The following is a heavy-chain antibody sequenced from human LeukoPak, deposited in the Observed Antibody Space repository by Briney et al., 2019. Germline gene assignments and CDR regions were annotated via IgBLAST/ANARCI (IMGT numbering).Heavy chain of an antibody. V-gene: IGHV3-23*01. Sequence: GGSLRLSCAASGFTFSNFVMSWVRQAPGEGLEWVSSISRSGGITYHADFVKGRFTISRDNFKNTLHLQMNSLRAEDTAVYYCARERGRGRDSPWFDYWGQGTLVTVSS. CDR2: ISRSGGIT. CDR1: GFTFSNFV. CDR3: ARERGRGRDSPWFDY. D-gene: IGHD1-26*01. J-gene: IGHJ4*02.